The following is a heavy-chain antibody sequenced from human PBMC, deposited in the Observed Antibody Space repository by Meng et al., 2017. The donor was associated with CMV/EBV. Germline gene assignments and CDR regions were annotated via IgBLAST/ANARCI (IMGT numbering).Heavy chain of an antibody. CDR3: ARDYSGTEGDNWFDP. CDR1: GSISSGNYY. CDR2: IYYSGST. D-gene: IGHD1-1*01. J-gene: IGHJ5*02. V-gene: IGHV4-39*07. Sequence: GSISSGNYYWGWIRQSPGKGLVWIGSIYYSGSTYYNPSLKSRVTISVDPSKNQFSLKLSSVTAADTAVYYCARDYSGTEGDNWFDPWGQGTLVTVSS.